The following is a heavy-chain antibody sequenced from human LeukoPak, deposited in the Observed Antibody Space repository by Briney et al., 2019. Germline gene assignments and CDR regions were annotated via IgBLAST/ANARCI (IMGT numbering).Heavy chain of an antibody. CDR3: ARSIRSVYYYDSSEYFQH. J-gene: IGHJ1*01. Sequence: GASVKVSCKASGYTFTSYGISWVRQAPGQGLEWMGWISAYNGNTNYAQKLQGRVTMTTDTSTSTAYMELRSLRSDDTAVYYCARSIRSVYYYDSSEYFQHWGQGTLVTVSS. D-gene: IGHD3-22*01. CDR1: GYTFTSYG. V-gene: IGHV1-18*01. CDR2: ISAYNGNT.